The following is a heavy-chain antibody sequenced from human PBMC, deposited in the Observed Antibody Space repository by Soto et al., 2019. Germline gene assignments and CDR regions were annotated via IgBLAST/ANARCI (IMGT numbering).Heavy chain of an antibody. V-gene: IGHV3-49*03. CDR3: TRGSSGSLRYFDWPYFDY. CDR2: IRSKAYGGTT. D-gene: IGHD3-9*01. CDR1: GFTFGDYA. Sequence: PGGSLILSCTASGFTFGDYAMSWFRQAPGKGLEWVGFIRSKAYGGTTEYAASVKGRFTISRDDSKSIAYLQMNSLKTEDTAVYYCTRGSSGSLRYFDWPYFDYWGQGTLVTVPQ. J-gene: IGHJ4*02.